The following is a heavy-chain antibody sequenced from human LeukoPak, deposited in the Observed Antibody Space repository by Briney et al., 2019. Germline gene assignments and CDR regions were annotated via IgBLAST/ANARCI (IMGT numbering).Heavy chain of an antibody. Sequence: SVKVSCKASGGTFSSYAINWVRQAPGQGLEWMGGIIPIFGTANYAQKFQDRVTITADESTSTAYMVLSSLRSEDTAVYYYARMSGYCSGDSCYGNNWFDPWGQGTLVTVSS. CDR3: ARMSGYCSGDSCYGNNWFDP. CDR2: IIPIFGTA. CDR1: GGTFSSYA. V-gene: IGHV1-69*13. D-gene: IGHD2-15*01. J-gene: IGHJ5*02.